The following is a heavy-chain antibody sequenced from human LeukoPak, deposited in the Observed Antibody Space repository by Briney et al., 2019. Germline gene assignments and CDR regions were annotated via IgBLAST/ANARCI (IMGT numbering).Heavy chain of an antibody. CDR2: IYYDGRKK. CDR3: AKEHTNAMDYFHY. V-gene: IGHV3-30*02. D-gene: IGHD2-8*01. CDR1: GFTFSNHG. J-gene: IGHJ4*02. Sequence: GGSLRLSCAVSGFTFSNHGMHWVRQAPGKGLEWVAVIYYDGRKKYYADSVKGRFTISRDNSMNTLYLQMNSLGAEDTAVYYCAKEHTNAMDYFHYWGQGTLVTVSS.